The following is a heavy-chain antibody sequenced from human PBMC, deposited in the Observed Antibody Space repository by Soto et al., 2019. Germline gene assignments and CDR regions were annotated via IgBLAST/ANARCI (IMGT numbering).Heavy chain of an antibody. CDR1: GFTFSSYG. CDR3: AESRGGYCSGGSCYWFDP. D-gene: IGHD2-15*01. Sequence: VGSLRLSCAASGFTFSSYGMHWVRQAPGKGLEWVTVIWFDGSNEYYADSVKGRFAISRDNSKNTLYLEMNSLRSEDTAVYYCAESRGGYCSGGSCYWFDPWGQGTLVTVSS. CDR2: IWFDGSNE. V-gene: IGHV3-30*02. J-gene: IGHJ5*02.